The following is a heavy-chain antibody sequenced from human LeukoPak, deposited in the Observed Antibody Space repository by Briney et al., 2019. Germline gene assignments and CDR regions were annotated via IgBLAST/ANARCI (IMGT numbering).Heavy chain of an antibody. CDR3: ARGRNVLPRFRSKSAKAFDI. CDR1: GGTFSSYA. D-gene: IGHD3-10*01. J-gene: IGHJ3*02. Sequence: SVKVSCKASGGTFSSYAISWVRQAPGQGLEWMGGIIPIFGTANYAQKFQGRVTITADESTSTAYMELSSLRSEDTAVYYCARGRNVLPRFRSKSAKAFDIWGQGTMVTVSS. CDR2: IIPIFGTA. V-gene: IGHV1-69*13.